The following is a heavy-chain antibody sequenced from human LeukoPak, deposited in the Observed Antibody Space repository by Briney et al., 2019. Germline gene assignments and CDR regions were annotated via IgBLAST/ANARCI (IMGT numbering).Heavy chain of an antibody. V-gene: IGHV4-59*12. CDR3: AREAIAAAGTGFDY. CDR2: IYYSGST. D-gene: IGHD6-13*01. J-gene: IGHJ4*02. CDR1: GGSISSYY. Sequence: SETLSLTCTVSGGSISSYYWSWIRQPPGKGLEWIGYIYYSGSTNYNPSLKSRVTISVDTSKNQFSLKLSSVTAADTAVYYCAREAIAAAGTGFDYWGQGTLVIVSS.